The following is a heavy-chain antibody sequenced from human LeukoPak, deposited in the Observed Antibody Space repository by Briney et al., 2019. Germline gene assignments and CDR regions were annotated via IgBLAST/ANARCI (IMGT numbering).Heavy chain of an antibody. CDR1: NGSISNAY. CDR2: IYNSGRT. Sequence: SETLSLTCTVSNGSISNAYWSWIRQPPGKGLEWIGYIYNSGRTDYSPFLKSRVTISQDTSKNQFSLRLSYVTGADTAVYYCAGADYTSSRGSGMDVWGQGTTVTVS. CDR3: AGADYTSSRGSGMDV. V-gene: IGHV4-59*01. D-gene: IGHD6-13*01. J-gene: IGHJ6*01.